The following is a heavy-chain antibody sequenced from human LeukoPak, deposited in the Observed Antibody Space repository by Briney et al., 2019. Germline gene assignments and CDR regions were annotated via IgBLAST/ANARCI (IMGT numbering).Heavy chain of an antibody. CDR2: IYHSGHT. J-gene: IGHJ6*03. CDR3: GSLSYSDFYMDV. Sequence: SQTLSLTCTVSGGSISNGGYYWSWIRQLPGTGLECIGSIYHSGHTYYNPSLRSRVTMQLDTSKKQFSLRLSSVTAADTAVYYCGSLSYSDFYMDVWGKGATVTVS. CDR1: GGSISNGGYY. V-gene: IGHV4-31*03.